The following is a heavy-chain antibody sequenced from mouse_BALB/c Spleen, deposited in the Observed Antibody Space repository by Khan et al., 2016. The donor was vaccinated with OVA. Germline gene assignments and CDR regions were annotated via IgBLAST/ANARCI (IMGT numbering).Heavy chain of an antibody. CDR2: INYSGST. D-gene: IGHD1-2*01. J-gene: IGHJ2*01. CDR3: ARTARIKY. Sequence: EVQLQESGPGLVKPSQSLSLTCTVTGYSITSGYGWNWIRQFPGNKLEWMGYINYSGSTKYNPSLKSRISINRDKSKNQFFLQLNSVTTEDTATYYCARTARIKYWGQGTTLTVSS. V-gene: IGHV3-1*02. CDR1: GYSITSGYG.